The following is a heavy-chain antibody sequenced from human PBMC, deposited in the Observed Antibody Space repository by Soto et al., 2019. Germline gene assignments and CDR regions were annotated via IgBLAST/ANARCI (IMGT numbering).Heavy chain of an antibody. CDR1: GGSISSYY. CDR2: IYYSGST. V-gene: IGHV4-59*08. Sequence: QSQTLSLTCTVSGGSISSYYWSWIRQPPGKGLEWFGYIYYSGSTNYNPSLKSRVTISVDTSKNQFYLKLSSVTAADTAVYYCAILTQNPYYNMDVWGKGTTVTVSS. J-gene: IGHJ6*03. CDR3: AILTQNPYYNMDV.